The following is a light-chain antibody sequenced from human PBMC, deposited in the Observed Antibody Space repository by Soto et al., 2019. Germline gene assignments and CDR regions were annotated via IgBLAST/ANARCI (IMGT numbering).Light chain of an antibody. V-gene: IGKV4-1*01. CDR1: QSVLYSSNNKNY. CDR3: QQYYSTLYT. J-gene: IGKJ2*01. CDR2: WAS. Sequence: DIVMTQSPDSLAVSLGERATINCRSSQSVLYSSNNKNYLNWYQQKPGQPPKLLISWASTRESGVPDRFSGSGSGTDFTLTISSLQAEDVAVYYCQQYYSTLYTFGQGTKLEI.